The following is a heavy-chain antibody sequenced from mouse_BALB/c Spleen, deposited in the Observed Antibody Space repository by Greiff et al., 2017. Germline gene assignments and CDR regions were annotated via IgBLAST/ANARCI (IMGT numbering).Heavy chain of an antibody. D-gene: IGHD1-1*01. J-gene: IGHJ4*01. CDR3: TRGGFNFFTGGPMDY. CDR1: GFTFSSYT. V-gene: IGHV5-6-4*01. CDR2: ISSGGSYT. Sequence: EVKLVESGGGLVKPGGSLKLSCAASGFTFSSYTMSWVRQTPEKRLEWVATISSGGSYTYYPDSVKGRFTISRDNAKNTLYLQMSSLKSEDTAMYYCTRGGFNFFTGGPMDYWGQGTSVTVSS.